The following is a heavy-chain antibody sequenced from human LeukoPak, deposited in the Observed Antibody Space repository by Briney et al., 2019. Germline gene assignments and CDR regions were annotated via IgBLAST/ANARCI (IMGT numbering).Heavy chain of an antibody. CDR2: ISTSSNTI. V-gene: IGHV3-48*01. J-gene: IGHJ4*02. CDR1: GFTFSSYS. D-gene: IGHD3-16*01. CDR3: ARDSPGGLVFAY. Sequence: PGGSLRLSCAASGFTFSSYSMNWVRQTPGKGLEWISYISTSSNTIYYADSVKGRFTISRDNAKNSLYLQMNSLRAEDTAVFYFARDSPGGLVFAYWGQGILVTVSS.